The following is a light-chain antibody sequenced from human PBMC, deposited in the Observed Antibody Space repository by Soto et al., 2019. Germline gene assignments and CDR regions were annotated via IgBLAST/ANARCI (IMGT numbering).Light chain of an antibody. CDR1: QSASDY. CDR2: GTS. V-gene: IGKV1-39*01. CDR3: QQTYATPYS. Sequence: DIQMTQSPPSLSASVGDRVTITCRASQSASDYLHWYQQKPGKVPKLLIYGTSSLQSGVPSRFAGSGSETEVTLTISSLQLDDVATYYCQQTYATPYSFGGGTKVEI. J-gene: IGKJ2*03.